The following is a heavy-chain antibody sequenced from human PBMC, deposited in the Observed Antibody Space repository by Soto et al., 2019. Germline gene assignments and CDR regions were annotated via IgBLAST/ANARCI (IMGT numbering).Heavy chain of an antibody. Sequence: EVQLVESGGGLIQPGGSLRLSCAASGFTVSSNYMSWVRQAPGKGLEWVSVIYSGGSTYYADSVKGRFTISRDNSKNTLYLQMNSLRAEDTAVYYCASGSSDSYPGSRIFDFWGRGTLVTVSS. V-gene: IGHV3-53*01. CDR2: IYSGGST. D-gene: IGHD3-10*01. J-gene: IGHJ4*02. CDR3: ASGSSDSYPGSRIFDF. CDR1: GFTVSSNY.